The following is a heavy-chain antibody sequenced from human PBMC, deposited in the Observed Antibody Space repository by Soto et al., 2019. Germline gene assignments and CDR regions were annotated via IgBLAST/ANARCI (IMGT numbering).Heavy chain of an antibody. J-gene: IGHJ6*02. CDR1: GFTFSNYW. CDR3: VRENYYYGMDV. Sequence: GGSLRLSCAASGFTFSNYWMSWVRQAPGKGLEWVANIKQDGSEKYYVDSVKGRFSISRDISRNTLYLQMNSLRAEDTAVYYCVRENYYYGMDVWGQGTTVTVSS. CDR2: IKQDGSEK. V-gene: IGHV3-7*01.